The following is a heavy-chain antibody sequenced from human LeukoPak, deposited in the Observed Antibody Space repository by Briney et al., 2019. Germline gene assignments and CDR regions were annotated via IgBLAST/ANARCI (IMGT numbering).Heavy chain of an antibody. D-gene: IGHD3-10*01. CDR1: GYTLTELP. CDR2: FDPEDGET. J-gene: IGHJ4*02. V-gene: IGHV1-24*01. Sequence: ASVKVSCKVSGYTLTELPMHWVRQAPGKGLEWMGGFDPEDGETIYAQKFQGRVTMTEDTSTDTAYMELSSLRSEDTAVYYCATAMVRGGPFDYWGQGTLVTVSS. CDR3: ATAMVRGGPFDY.